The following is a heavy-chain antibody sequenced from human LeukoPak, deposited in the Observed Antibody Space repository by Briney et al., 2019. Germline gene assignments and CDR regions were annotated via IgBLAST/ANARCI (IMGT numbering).Heavy chain of an antibody. V-gene: IGHV5-51*01. CDR2: IYPGDSYT. J-gene: IGHJ2*01. CDR3: ARNGMQRFFDL. CDR1: GYSFTTYW. D-gene: IGHD1-26*01. Sequence: GESLKISCKGSGYSFTTYWIAWVRQMPGKGLEWMGVIYPGDSYTTYSPSFQGQVTISADKSINTAYLHWSSLKASDTAIYYCARNGMQRFFDLWGRGTLVTVSS.